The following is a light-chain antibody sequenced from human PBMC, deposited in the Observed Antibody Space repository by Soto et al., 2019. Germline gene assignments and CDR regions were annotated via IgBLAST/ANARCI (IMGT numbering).Light chain of an antibody. V-gene: IGKV1-39*01. Sequence: IHLTHSPSSLSASLSYRFTNTNRASQSIRRTLNWYPQKPGKAPKLLIYAASSLQSGVPSRFSGSGYGTDFTLTITSLQSEDFAIYYCQQSYSSPRTFGQGTKV. CDR2: AAS. CDR3: QQSYSSPRT. CDR1: QSIRRT. J-gene: IGKJ1*01.